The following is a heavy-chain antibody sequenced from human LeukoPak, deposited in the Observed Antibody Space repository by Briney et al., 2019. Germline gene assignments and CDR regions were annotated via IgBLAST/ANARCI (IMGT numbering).Heavy chain of an antibody. V-gene: IGHV1-18*01. J-gene: IGHJ3*02. D-gene: IGHD3-22*01. CDR2: ISAYNGDT. CDR1: GHTFTSYG. Sequence: GASVKVSCKASGHTFTSYGISWVRQAPGQGLEWMGWISAYNGDTNYAQKLQGRVTMTTDTSTSTAYMELRSLRSDDTAVYYCARGGPAPHRITLIVVASSTDAFDIWGQGTMVTVSS. CDR3: ARGGPAPHRITLIVVASSTDAFDI.